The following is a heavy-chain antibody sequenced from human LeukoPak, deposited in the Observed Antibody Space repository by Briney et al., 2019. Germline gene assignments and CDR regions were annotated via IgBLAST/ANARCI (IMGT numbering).Heavy chain of an antibody. J-gene: IGHJ4*02. D-gene: IGHD1-26*01. CDR2: IYYSGST. CDR1: GGSISSYY. CDR3: ARIRSGEYYFDY. V-gene: IGHV4-59*08. Sequence: PSETLSLTCTVSGGSISSYYWSWIRQPPGKGLEWIGYIYYSGSTNYNPSLKSRVTISVDTSKNQFSLKLSSVTAADTAVYYCARIRSGEYYFDYWGQGTLVTVSS.